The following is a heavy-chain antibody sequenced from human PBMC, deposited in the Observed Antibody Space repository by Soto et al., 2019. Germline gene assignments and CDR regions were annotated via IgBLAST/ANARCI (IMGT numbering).Heavy chain of an antibody. Sequence: QVQLVQSGAEVKKPGSSVKVSCKASGGTFNRYAISWVRQAPGQGLEWMGGIIPIFGIGNDAQRFQGRVTITADESTGTAYMELSRLRSEDTGVYYCARSAITIFGVVSIPPHYYSEMDVWGQGTTVTDSS. CDR3: ARSAITIFGVVSIPPHYYSEMDV. V-gene: IGHV1-69*01. CDR1: GGTFNRYA. D-gene: IGHD3-3*01. CDR2: IIPIFGIG. J-gene: IGHJ6*02.